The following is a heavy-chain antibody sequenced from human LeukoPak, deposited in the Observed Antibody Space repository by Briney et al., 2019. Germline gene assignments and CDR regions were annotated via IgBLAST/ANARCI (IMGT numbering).Heavy chain of an antibody. J-gene: IGHJ4*02. Sequence: SETLSLTCTVSGGSISSSSYYWGWIRQPPGKGLEWIGSIYYSGSTYYNPSLTSRVTISVDTSKNQFSLKLSSVTAADTAVYYCARHRPPPIAAAGPHADFDYWGQGTLVTVSS. CDR3: ARHRPPPIAAAGPHADFDY. CDR1: GGSISSSSYY. D-gene: IGHD6-13*01. V-gene: IGHV4-39*01. CDR2: IYYSGST.